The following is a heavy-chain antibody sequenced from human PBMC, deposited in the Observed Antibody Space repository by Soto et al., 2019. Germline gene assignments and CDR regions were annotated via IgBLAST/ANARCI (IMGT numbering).Heavy chain of an antibody. V-gene: IGHV3-30*18. D-gene: IGHD2-15*01. J-gene: IGHJ6*02. CDR3: AKDLVVTHYYYGMDV. Sequence: QVQLVESGGGVVQPGRSLRLSCAASGFTFSSYGMHWVRQAPGKGLERVAVISYDGSNKYYADSVKGRFTISRDNSKNTLYLQMNSLRAEDTAVYYCAKDLVVTHYYYGMDVWGQGTTVTVSS. CDR1: GFTFSSYG. CDR2: ISYDGSNK.